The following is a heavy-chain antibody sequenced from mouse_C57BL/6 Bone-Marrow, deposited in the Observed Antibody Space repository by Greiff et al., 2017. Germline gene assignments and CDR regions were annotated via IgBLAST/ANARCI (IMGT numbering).Heavy chain of an antibody. V-gene: IGHV1-81*01. CDR3: ARGALQYPWFAY. CDR2: IYPRSGNT. Sequence: VQLQQSGAELARPGASVKLSCKASGYTFTSYGISWVKQRTGQGLEWIGEIYPRSGNTYYNEKFKGKATLTADKSSSTAYMELRSLTSEDSAVYFCARGALQYPWFAYWGQGTLVTVSA. D-gene: IGHD1-1*01. CDR1: GYTFTSYG. J-gene: IGHJ3*01.